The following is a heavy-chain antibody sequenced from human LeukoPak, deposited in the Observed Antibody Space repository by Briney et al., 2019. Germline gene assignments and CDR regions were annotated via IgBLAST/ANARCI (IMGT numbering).Heavy chain of an antibody. CDR1: GFTFSSYA. Sequence: AGGSLRLSCAASGFTFSSYAMSWVRQAPGKGLEWGSAISGSGGSTYSADSVKGRFTISRDNSNNTLYLQMNSLRAEDTAVYYCAKYSSSWPRGAFDIWGQGTMVTVSS. V-gene: IGHV3-23*01. CDR2: ISGSGGST. J-gene: IGHJ3*02. D-gene: IGHD6-13*01. CDR3: AKYSSSWPRGAFDI.